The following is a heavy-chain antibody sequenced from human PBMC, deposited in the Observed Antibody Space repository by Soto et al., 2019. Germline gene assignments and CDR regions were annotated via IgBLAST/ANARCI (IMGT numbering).Heavy chain of an antibody. CDR3: ARDRIAAAGNHWFDP. D-gene: IGHD6-13*01. V-gene: IGHV1-69*13. J-gene: IGHJ5*02. CDR1: GGTFSSYA. CDR2: IIPIFGTA. Sequence: SVKVSCKASGGTFSSYAISWVRQAPRQGLEWMGGIIPIFGTANYAQKFQGRVTITADESTSTAYMELSSLRSEDTAVYYCARDRIAAAGNHWFDPWGQGTLVTVSS.